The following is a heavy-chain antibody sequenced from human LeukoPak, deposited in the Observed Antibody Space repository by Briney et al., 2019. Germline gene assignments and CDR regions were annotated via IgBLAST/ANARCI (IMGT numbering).Heavy chain of an antibody. CDR2: INSGGSNT. Sequence: XWXXWXRQAPGXXLVWVSRINSGGSNTDYADSVRGRFTISRDXXKKXLYLQMNSLRAEDTAVYYCXXXXXXSDYXGXXXXVTVS. J-gene: IGHJ4*01. CDR1: XW. V-gene: IGHV3-74*01. CDR3: XXXXXXSDY.